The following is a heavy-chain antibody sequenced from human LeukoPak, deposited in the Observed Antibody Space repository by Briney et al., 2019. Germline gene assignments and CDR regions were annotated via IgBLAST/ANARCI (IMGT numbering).Heavy chain of an antibody. CDR3: ARGGGSTWYDY. D-gene: IGHD6-13*01. CDR1: GGTFSSYA. CDR2: MNPNSGNT. Sequence: ASVKVSCKASGGTFSSYAISWVRQATGQGLEWMGWMNPNSGNTGYAQKFQGRVTITRSTSISTAYMELSSLKSEDTAVYYCARGGGSTWYDYWGQGTLVTVSS. V-gene: IGHV1-8*03. J-gene: IGHJ4*02.